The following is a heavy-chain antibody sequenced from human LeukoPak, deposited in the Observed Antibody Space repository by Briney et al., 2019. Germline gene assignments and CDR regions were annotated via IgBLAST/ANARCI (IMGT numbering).Heavy chain of an antibody. V-gene: IGHV4-59*01. D-gene: IGHD7-27*01. J-gene: IGHJ4*02. Sequence: SETLSLTCTVSGGSISSSIWSWIRQPPGKGLEWIGYMHHSGSINYNPSLKSRVTISVDTSKNQFSLKLSSVTAADTAVYYCARVKWGATDYWGQGTLVTVSS. CDR1: GGSISSSI. CDR3: ARVKWGATDY. CDR2: MHHSGSI.